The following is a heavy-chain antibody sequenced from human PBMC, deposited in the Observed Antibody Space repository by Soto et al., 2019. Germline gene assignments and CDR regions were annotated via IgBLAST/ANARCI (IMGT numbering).Heavy chain of an antibody. CDR3: ARELVGGRCGDPTVMEV. Sequence: KGLEGIGDIYYSGSTNYNPSIKSRVTISVDTSKNQFSLKLSSVTAADTAVYYCARELVGGRCGDPTVMEVWRNRTTVLGSS. CDR2: IYYSGST. J-gene: IGHJ6*04. D-gene: IGHD4-17*01. V-gene: IGHV4-59*01.